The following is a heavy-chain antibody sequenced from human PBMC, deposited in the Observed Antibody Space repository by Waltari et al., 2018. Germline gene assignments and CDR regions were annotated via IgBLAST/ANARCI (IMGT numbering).Heavy chain of an antibody. CDR1: GYTFTDYY. CDR3: ATVGPDSSGTTQGWFDP. V-gene: IGHV1-69-2*01. CDR2: VDPEDGET. Sequence: EVQLVQSGAEVKKPGATVKISCKASGYTFTDYYMHWVHQAPGKGLEWMGRVDPEDGETIYAEKFQGRVTITADTSTDTAYMELSSLRSEDTAVYYCATVGPDSSGTTQGWFDPWGQGTLVTVSS. D-gene: IGHD3-22*01. J-gene: IGHJ5*02.